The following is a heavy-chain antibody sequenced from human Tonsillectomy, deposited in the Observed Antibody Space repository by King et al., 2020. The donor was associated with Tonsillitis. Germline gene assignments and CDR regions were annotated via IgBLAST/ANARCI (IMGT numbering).Heavy chain of an antibody. V-gene: IGHV1-8*01. Sequence: VQLVESGAEVKKPGASVKVSCKASGYTFTSYDINWVRQATGQGLEWMGWMNPNNGNTVYAQKFQGRVKMTRNTSISSAYMELSSLTSEDTAVYYCARALQYDILTSYYLNYFYGLDVWGQGTTVTVSS. CDR2: MNPNNGNT. CDR1: GYTFTSYD. CDR3: ARALQYDILTSYYLNYFYGLDV. J-gene: IGHJ6*02. D-gene: IGHD3-9*01.